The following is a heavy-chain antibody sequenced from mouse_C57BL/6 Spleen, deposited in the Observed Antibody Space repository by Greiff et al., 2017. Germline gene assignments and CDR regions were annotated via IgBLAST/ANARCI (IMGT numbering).Heavy chain of an antibody. CDR2: ISNLAYSI. V-gene: IGHV5-15*01. J-gene: IGHJ1*03. CDR3: ARREIGNRPYWYFDV. Sequence: EVMLVESGGGLVQPGGSLKLSCAASGFTFSDYGMAWVRQAPRQGPEWVAFISNLAYSIYSADPVTGRFTITSENAKNTLSLELSSLRTEDTAMEYCARREIGNRPYWYFDVWGTGTTLTVSS. D-gene: IGHD2-1*01. CDR1: GFTFSDYG.